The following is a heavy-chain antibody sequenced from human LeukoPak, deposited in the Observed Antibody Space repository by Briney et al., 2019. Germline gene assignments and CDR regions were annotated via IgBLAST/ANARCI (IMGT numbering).Heavy chain of an antibody. J-gene: IGHJ4*02. CDR1: GYSFTSYW. V-gene: IGHV5-10-1*01. Sequence: GESLKISCKGSGYSFTSYWISWVRQMPGKGLEWMGRIDPSDSYTNYSPSFQGHVTISADQSISTAYLQWSSLKASDTAMYYCARYYDILTGPFDYWGQGTLVTVSS. CDR3: ARYYDILTGPFDY. D-gene: IGHD3-9*01. CDR2: IDPSDSYT.